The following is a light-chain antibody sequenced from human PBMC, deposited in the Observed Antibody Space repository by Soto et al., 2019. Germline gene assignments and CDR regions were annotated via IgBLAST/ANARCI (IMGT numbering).Light chain of an antibody. CDR1: QSVSSTF. CDR2: GAS. CDR3: QQSHSSVT. V-gene: IGKV3-20*01. J-gene: IGKJ1*01. Sequence: EIVLTQSPGSLSLSPGERATLSSRASQSVSSTFFAWYQQRPGQAPRLLMYGASSRATGIPERFSGSGSGTDFTLTISRLEPEDFAVYYCQQSHSSVTFGQGTKVEIK.